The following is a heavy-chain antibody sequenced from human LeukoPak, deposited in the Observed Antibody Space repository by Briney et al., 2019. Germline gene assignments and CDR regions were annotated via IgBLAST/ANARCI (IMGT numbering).Heavy chain of an antibody. Sequence: GGSLRLSCAASGFTFSSDSMNWVRQAPGKGLEWLSYIGSNISTIYYADSVKGRFTISRDNAKNSLYLQMSSLRAEDTAVYYCAKDRGRSGWDGLDYWGQGTLVTLSS. J-gene: IGHJ4*02. CDR3: AKDRGRSGWDGLDY. CDR2: IGSNISTI. V-gene: IGHV3-48*04. CDR1: GFTFSSDS. D-gene: IGHD6-19*01.